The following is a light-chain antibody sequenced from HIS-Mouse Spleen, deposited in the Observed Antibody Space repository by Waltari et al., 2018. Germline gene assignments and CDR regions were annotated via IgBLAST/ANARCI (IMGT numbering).Light chain of an antibody. V-gene: IGLV3-10*01. CDR3: YSTDSSGNHRV. J-gene: IGLJ2*01. Sequence: SYELTQPPSVSVSQGQTARITCSGDALPKKYAYWYQQKSGQAPVLVIYEDSKRPSGIPEQFSGYSSGTMATLTISGAQVEDEADYYCYSTDSSGNHRVFGGGTKLTVL. CDR1: ALPKKY. CDR2: EDS.